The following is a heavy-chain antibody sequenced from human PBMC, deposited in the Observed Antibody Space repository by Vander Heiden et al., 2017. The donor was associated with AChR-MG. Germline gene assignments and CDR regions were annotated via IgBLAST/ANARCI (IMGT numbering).Heavy chain of an antibody. CDR2: IWYDGSNK. CDR1: ALTFSSYG. V-gene: IGHV3-33*01. J-gene: IGHJ5*02. Sequence: QVQLVESGGGVVQPGRSLRLSCAASALTFSSYGMHWVRQAPGKGLEWVAVIWYDGSNKYYADSVKGRFTISRDNSKNTLYLQMNSLRAEDTAVYYCARVRLAWWFDPWGQGTLVTVSS. D-gene: IGHD5-12*01. CDR3: ARVRLAWWFDP.